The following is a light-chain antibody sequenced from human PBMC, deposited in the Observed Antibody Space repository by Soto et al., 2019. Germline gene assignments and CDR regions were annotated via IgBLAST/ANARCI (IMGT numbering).Light chain of an antibody. CDR3: AAWDDSLSGYV. Sequence: QSALTQPPSASETPGQRVSISCSGSGSNIGSNTVHWYQQLPGTAPKPLMYNNNQRPSGVPDRFSGSKSGTSASLAISGLQSEDEADYYCAAWDDSLSGYVFGTGTKVTV. V-gene: IGLV1-44*01. J-gene: IGLJ1*01. CDR2: NNN. CDR1: GSNIGSNT.